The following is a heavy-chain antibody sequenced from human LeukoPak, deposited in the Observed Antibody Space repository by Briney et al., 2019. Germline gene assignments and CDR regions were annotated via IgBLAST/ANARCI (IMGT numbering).Heavy chain of an antibody. Sequence: GSLRLSCAASGFTFSSYAMHWVRQAPGKGLEWVAVISYDGSNKYYADSVKGRFTISRDNSKNTLYLQMNSLRAEDTAVYYCARGYCSSTSCYTSDYWGQGTLVTVSS. CDR2: ISYDGSNK. CDR1: GFTFSSYA. J-gene: IGHJ4*02. D-gene: IGHD2-2*02. V-gene: IGHV3-30-3*01. CDR3: ARGYCSSTSCYTSDY.